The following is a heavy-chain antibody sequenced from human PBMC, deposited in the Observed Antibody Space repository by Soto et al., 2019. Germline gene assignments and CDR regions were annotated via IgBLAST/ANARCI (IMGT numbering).Heavy chain of an antibody. J-gene: IGHJ4*02. CDR2: IIPIFGTA. D-gene: IGHD1-26*01. CDR3: ARDGGRHSGGMDY. V-gene: IGHV1-69*01. CDR1: GGTFSSYS. Sequence: QVQLVQSGAEVKKPGSSVKVSCKASGGTFSSYSINWVRQAPGQGLDWMGEIIPIFGTANYAQKFQGRVTITADESTSTAYMELSSLRSEDTAVYYCARDGGRHSGGMDYGCQGNLVTVSS.